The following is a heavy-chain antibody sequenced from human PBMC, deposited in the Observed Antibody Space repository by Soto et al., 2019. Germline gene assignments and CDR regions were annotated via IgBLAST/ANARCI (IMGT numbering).Heavy chain of an antibody. J-gene: IGHJ3*02. CDR3: AKVNCGGDCYDAFDI. V-gene: IGHV3-23*01. CDR1: GFTFSSYA. Sequence: GGSLRLSCAASGFTFSSYAMSWVRQAPGKGLEWVSAISGSGGSTYYADSVKGRFTISRDNSKNTLYLQMNRLRAEDTAVYYCAKVNCGGDCYDAFDIWGQGTMVTVSS. CDR2: ISGSGGST. D-gene: IGHD2-21*02.